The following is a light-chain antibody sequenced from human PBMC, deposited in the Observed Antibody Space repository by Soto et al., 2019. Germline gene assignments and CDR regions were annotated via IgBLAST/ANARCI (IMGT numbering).Light chain of an antibody. CDR2: DAS. V-gene: IGKV1-33*01. CDR1: QGISIY. CDR3: QQHDNFPT. J-gene: IGKJ5*01. Sequence: DIQMTQSPSSLSASVGDRVTITCRASQGISIYLNWFQQKPGKAPKLLIYDASNLQTGVPSRFSGSGSGTDFTLIISRLQPEDIATHYCQQHDNFPTFGQGTRLEIK.